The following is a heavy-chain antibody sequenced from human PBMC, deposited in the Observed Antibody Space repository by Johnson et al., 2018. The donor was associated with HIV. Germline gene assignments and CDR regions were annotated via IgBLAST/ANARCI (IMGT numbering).Heavy chain of an antibody. CDR2: ISYDGSNK. D-gene: IGHD2-21*01. J-gene: IGHJ3*01. Sequence: QVQLVESGGGVVQPGRSLRLSCAASGFTFSSYGMHWVRQAPGKGLEWVAVISYDGSNKYYADSVKGRFTISRDNAKYTVDLQINSLRVEDTAVYYCAKVDCGGDTCAGYDPFDLWGQGTLVTVSS. V-gene: IGHV3-30*18. CDR1: GFTFSSYG. CDR3: AKVDCGGDTCAGYDPFDL.